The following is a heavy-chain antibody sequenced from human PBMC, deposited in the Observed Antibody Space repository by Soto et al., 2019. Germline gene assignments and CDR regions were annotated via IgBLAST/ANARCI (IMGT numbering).Heavy chain of an antibody. CDR3: ATSMGRDMVVPAAIDLAY. D-gene: IGHD2-2*01. CDR2: ISGSGGST. Sequence: GGSLRLSCAASGFTFSSYAMSWVRQAPGKGLEWVSAISGSGGSTYYADSVKGRFTISRDNSKNTLYLQMNSLRAEDTAVYYCATSMGRDMVVPAAIDLAYWGQGTLVTVSS. J-gene: IGHJ4*02. CDR1: GFTFSSYA. V-gene: IGHV3-23*01.